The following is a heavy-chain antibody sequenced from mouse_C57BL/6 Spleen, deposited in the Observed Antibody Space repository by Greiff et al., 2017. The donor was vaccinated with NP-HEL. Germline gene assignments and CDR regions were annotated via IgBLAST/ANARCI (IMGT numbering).Heavy chain of an antibody. CDR1: GFTFSDYG. Sequence: DVKLVESGGGLVKPGGSLKLSCAASGFTFSDYGMHWVRQAPEKGLEWVAYISSGSSTIYYADTVKGRFTISRDNAKNTLFLQMTSLRSEDTAMYYCARAGVWYFDVWGTGTTVTVSS. CDR3: ARAGVWYFDV. J-gene: IGHJ1*03. CDR2: ISSGSSTI. V-gene: IGHV5-17*01.